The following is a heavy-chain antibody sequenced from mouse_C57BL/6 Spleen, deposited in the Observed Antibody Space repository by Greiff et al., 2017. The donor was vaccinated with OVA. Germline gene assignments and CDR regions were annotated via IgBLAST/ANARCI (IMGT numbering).Heavy chain of an antibody. Sequence: QVQLQQSGAELVKPGASVKLSCKASGYTFTSYWMQWVKQRPGQGLEWIGEIDPSDSYTNYNQKFKGKATLTVDTSSSTAYMQLSSLTSEDSAVYYCARKLSHYFDYWGQGTTLTVSS. J-gene: IGHJ2*01. CDR2: IDPSDSYT. CDR3: ARKLSHYFDY. D-gene: IGHD4-1*01. V-gene: IGHV1-50*01. CDR1: GYTFTSYW.